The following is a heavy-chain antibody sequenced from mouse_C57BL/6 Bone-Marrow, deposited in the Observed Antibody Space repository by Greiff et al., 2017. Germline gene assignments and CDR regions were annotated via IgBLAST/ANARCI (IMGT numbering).Heavy chain of an antibody. J-gene: IGHJ4*01. D-gene: IGHD2-3*01. CDR1: GFSLTSSG. CDR2: IWSGGST. Sequence: VQLQESGPGLVQPSQCLSITCTVSGFSLTSSGVHWVRQSPGKGLEWLGVIWSGGSTDYNAAFISRLSISKDNSKSQVFFKMNSLQADDTAIYYCAAIYDGYYFYAMDYWGQGTSVTVSS. CDR3: AAIYDGYYFYAMDY. V-gene: IGHV2-2*01.